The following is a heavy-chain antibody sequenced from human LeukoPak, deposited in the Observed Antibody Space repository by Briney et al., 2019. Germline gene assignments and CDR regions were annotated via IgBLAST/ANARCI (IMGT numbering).Heavy chain of an antibody. D-gene: IGHD2-15*01. V-gene: IGHV3-48*03. J-gene: IGHJ5*02. CDR1: GFTCSSYE. CDR2: ISSSGTTL. Sequence: GGSLRLSCAASGFTCSSYEMNWVRQAPGEGLEWVSYISSSGTTLYDADSVKGRFTISRDNAKNALYLRMNSLRAEDTAVYYCARVGVVVAATGNLWFDPWGQGTLVTVSS. CDR3: ARVGVVVAATGNLWFDP.